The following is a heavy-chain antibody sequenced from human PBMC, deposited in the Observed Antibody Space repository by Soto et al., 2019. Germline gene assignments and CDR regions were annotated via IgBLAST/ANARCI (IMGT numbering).Heavy chain of an antibody. V-gene: IGHV1-69*04. CDR2: IIPILGIA. D-gene: IGHD4-17*01. CDR3: ARDPGYGDPAGFGFDP. Sequence: SVKVSCKASGGTFSSYTISWVRQAPGQGLEWMGRIIPILGIANYAQKFQGRVTITADKSTSTAYMELSSLRSEDTAVYYCARDPGYGDPAGFGFDPWGQGTLVTVSS. CDR1: GGTFSSYT. J-gene: IGHJ5*02.